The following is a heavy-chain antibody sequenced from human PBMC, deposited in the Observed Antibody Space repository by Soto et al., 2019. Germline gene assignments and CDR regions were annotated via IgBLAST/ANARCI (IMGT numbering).Heavy chain of an antibody. Sequence: PSETLSLTCTVSGGSISSGDYYWSWIRQPPGKGLEWIGYIYYSGSTYYNPSLKSRVTISVDTSKNQFSLKLSSVTAADTAVYYCARVGSSWYHYYYYGMDVWGQGTTVTVSS. D-gene: IGHD6-13*01. V-gene: IGHV4-30-4*01. CDR2: IYYSGST. J-gene: IGHJ6*02. CDR3: ARVGSSWYHYYYYGMDV. CDR1: GGSISSGDYY.